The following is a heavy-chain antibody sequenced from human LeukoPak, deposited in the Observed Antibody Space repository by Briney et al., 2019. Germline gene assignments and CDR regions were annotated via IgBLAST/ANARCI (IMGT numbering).Heavy chain of an antibody. CDR1: GFTFTSYA. J-gene: IGHJ4*02. V-gene: IGHV3-23*01. Sequence: GGSLRLSCAASGFTFTSYAMTWVRQAPGKGLEWVSSVSGSGGGTYYADSVKGRFTISRDNSKNTLYLQMNSLRAEDTAVYFCAKGGEYYGATFDYWGQGTLVTVSS. D-gene: IGHD4/OR15-4a*01. CDR2: VSGSGGGT. CDR3: AKGGEYYGATFDY.